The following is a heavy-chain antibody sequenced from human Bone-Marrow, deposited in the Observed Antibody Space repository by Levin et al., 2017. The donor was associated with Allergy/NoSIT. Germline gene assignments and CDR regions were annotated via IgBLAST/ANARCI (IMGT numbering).Heavy chain of an antibody. CDR1: GFTFYSYS. V-gene: IGHV3-48*01. CDR2: ISSTSGTI. J-gene: IGHJ4*02. CDR3: ARDSGTYYGDFDY. Sequence: GESLKISCAASGFTFYSYSMVWVRQAPGKGLEWVSYISSTSGTIYYADSVKGRFTISRDNAKDSLFLQMSSLRGEDTAVYYCARDSGTYYGDFDYWGQGTLVTVSS. D-gene: IGHD1-26*01.